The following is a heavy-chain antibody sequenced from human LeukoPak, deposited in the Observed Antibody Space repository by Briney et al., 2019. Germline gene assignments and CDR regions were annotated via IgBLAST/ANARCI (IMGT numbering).Heavy chain of an antibody. J-gene: IGHJ4*02. CDR1: GFTFSSYV. CDR2: MSGSGGNT. Sequence: GGSLRLSCAASGFTFSSYVMSWVRQAPGKGLEWVSGMSGSGGNTYYADSVKGRFTISRDNSKNTLYLQMNSLRAEDTAVSYCAKDSRIGTMIGVVRTKRPHYFDYWGQGTLVTVSS. V-gene: IGHV3-23*01. D-gene: IGHD3-22*01. CDR3: AKDSRIGTMIGVVRTKRPHYFDY.